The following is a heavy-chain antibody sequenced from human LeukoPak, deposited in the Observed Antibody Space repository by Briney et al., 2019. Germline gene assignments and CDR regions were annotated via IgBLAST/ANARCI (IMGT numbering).Heavy chain of an antibody. V-gene: IGHV3-21*01. CDR2: ISGSNTSI. CDR3: ARSRYYDSSGFYYRNYVLDY. D-gene: IGHD3-22*01. CDR1: GFTFSTYT. J-gene: IGHJ4*02. Sequence: PGRSLRLSCVASGFTFSTYTMNWVRQAPGKGLEWVSSISGSNTSIYYADSVKGRFTISRDNAKNSLYLQMNSLRAEDTAAYYCARSRYYDSSGFYYRNYVLDYWGQGTLVTVSS.